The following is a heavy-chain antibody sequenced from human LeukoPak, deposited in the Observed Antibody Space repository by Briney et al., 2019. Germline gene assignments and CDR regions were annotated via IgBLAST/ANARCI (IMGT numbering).Heavy chain of an antibody. CDR1: GFTFSSYG. V-gene: IGHV3-33*01. J-gene: IGHJ4*02. Sequence: GGSLRLSCAASGFTFSSYGMHWVRQAPGKGLEWVAVIWYDGSNKYYADSVKGRFTISRDNSKNTLYLQMNSLRAEDTAVYYCARDRNYFEALHRSYWGQGTLVTVSS. CDR3: ARDRNYFEALHRSY. D-gene: IGHD3-10*01. CDR2: IWYDGSNK.